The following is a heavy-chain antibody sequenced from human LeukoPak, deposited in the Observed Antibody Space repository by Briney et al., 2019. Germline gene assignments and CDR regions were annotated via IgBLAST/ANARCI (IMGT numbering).Heavy chain of an antibody. J-gene: IGHJ4*02. Sequence: AGGSLRLSCEASGFTFSSYWMSWVRQAPGKGLEWVANIKQDGSEKYYVDSVKGRFTISRDNAKNSLYLQMNSLRAEDTAVYYCARDQSMITFGGVIDYYFDYWGQGTLVTVSS. CDR2: IKQDGSEK. CDR3: ARDQSMITFGGVIDYYFDY. D-gene: IGHD3-16*02. CDR1: GFTFSSYW. V-gene: IGHV3-7*03.